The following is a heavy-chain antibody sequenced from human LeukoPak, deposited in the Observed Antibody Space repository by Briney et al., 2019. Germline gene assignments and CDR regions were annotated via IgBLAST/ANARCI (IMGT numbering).Heavy chain of an antibody. Sequence: PSQTLSLTCTVSGGSISSGDYYWSWIRQPPGKGLVWIGYIYYSGSTYYNPSLKSRVTISVDTSKNQFSLKLSSVAAADTAVYYCARHEGGYNSFDYWGQGTLVTVSS. D-gene: IGHD5-24*01. V-gene: IGHV4-30-4*01. J-gene: IGHJ4*02. CDR2: IYYSGST. CDR1: GGSISSGDYY. CDR3: ARHEGGYNSFDY.